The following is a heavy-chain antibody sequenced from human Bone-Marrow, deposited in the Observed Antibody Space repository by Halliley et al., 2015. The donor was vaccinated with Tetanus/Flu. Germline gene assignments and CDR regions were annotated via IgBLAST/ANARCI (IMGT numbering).Heavy chain of an antibody. CDR1: GFTFRDYA. Sequence: SLRLSCVASGFTFRDYAMNWVRQAPGEGLEWVSGISGSGRSTYDADSVKGRFTISRDNSKNTVYLQMNSLRAEDTAVYYCARDKAPSEVGVIHFFDYGGQGTVVTVSS. J-gene: IGHJ4*02. V-gene: IGHV3-23*01. CDR2: ISGSGRST. CDR3: ARDKAPSEVGVIHFFDY. D-gene: IGHD3-16*02.